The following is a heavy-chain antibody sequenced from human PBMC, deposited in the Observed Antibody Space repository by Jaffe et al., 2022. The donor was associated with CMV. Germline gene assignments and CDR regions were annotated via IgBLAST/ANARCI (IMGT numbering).Heavy chain of an antibody. CDR2: IYWNDDK. CDR1: GFSLSTSGVG. J-gene: IGHJ6*02. CDR3: ARYCSGGSCHYYYGMDV. D-gene: IGHD2-15*01. V-gene: IGHV2-5*01. Sequence: QITLKESGPTLVKPTQTLTLTCTFSGFSLSTSGVGVGWIRQPPGKALEWLALIYWNDDKRYSPSLKSRLTITKDTSKNQVVLTMTNMDPVDTATYYCARYCSGGSCHYYYGMDVWGQGTTVTVSS.